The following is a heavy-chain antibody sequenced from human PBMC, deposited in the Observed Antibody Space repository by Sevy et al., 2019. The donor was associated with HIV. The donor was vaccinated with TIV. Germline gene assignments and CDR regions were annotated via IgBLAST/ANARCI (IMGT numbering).Heavy chain of an antibody. V-gene: IGHV1-2*06. J-gene: IGHJ6*02. CDR2: INPNSGGK. Sequence: ASVKVSCKGSGYTFTGYYMHWVRQAPGQGLEWMGRINPNSGGKNYAQKFQGRVTMTRDTSISTAYMELSRLRSDDTAVYYCARDIVVVVAATWGNYYYYGMDVWGQGTTVTVSS. D-gene: IGHD2-15*01. CDR3: ARDIVVVVAATWGNYYYYGMDV. CDR1: GYTFTGYY.